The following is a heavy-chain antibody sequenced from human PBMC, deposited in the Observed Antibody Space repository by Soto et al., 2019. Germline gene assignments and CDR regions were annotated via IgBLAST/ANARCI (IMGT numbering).Heavy chain of an antibody. Sequence: TLSLTCTVSGGSISSGGYYWSWIRQHPGKGLEWIGYIYYSGSTYYNPSLKSRVTISVDTSKNQFSRKLSSVTAADTAVYYCARIAYYDSSGYYDEDAFDIWGQGTMVTVSS. CDR3: ARIAYYDSSGYYDEDAFDI. CDR2: IYYSGST. J-gene: IGHJ3*02. V-gene: IGHV4-31*03. CDR1: GGSISSGGYY. D-gene: IGHD3-22*01.